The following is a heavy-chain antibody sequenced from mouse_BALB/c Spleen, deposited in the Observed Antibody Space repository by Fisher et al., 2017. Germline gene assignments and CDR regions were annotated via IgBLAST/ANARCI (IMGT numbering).Heavy chain of an antibody. V-gene: IGHV5-6*01. J-gene: IGHJ4*01. CDR3: ARQVAMITESAMDY. Sequence: RFTISRDNAKNTLYLQMSSLKSEDTAMYYCARQVAMITESAMDYWGQGTSVTVSS. D-gene: IGHD2-4*01.